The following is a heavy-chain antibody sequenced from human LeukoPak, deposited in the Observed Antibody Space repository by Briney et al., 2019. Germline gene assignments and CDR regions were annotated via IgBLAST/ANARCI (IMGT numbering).Heavy chain of an antibody. D-gene: IGHD6-6*01. CDR2: IYTSGST. J-gene: IGHJ6*03. CDR1: GGSISSGSYY. CDR3: GRGPYSSSSPAYDYYYKDV. Sequence: PSETLSLTCTVSGGSISSGSYYWSWIRQPAGKGLEWIGRIYTSGSTNYNPSLKSRVTISADTSKNQFSLKVTSVTAADTAVYYCGRGPYSSSSPAYDYYYKDVWGKGTTVTVSS. V-gene: IGHV4-61*02.